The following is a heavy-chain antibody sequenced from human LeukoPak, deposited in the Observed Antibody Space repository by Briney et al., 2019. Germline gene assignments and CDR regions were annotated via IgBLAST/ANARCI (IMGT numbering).Heavy chain of an antibody. CDR1: GFTFSDHY. Sequence: GGSLRLSCVASGFTFSDHYMDWVRQAPGKGLEWVGRIRNKANSYSTQYAASVRGRFTISRDDSKNSLYLQMNSLKSEDTAVYYCGGITTTLKGASWGQGTLVTVSS. CDR3: GGITTTLKGAS. J-gene: IGHJ5*02. V-gene: IGHV3-72*01. CDR2: IRNKANSYST. D-gene: IGHD1-14*01.